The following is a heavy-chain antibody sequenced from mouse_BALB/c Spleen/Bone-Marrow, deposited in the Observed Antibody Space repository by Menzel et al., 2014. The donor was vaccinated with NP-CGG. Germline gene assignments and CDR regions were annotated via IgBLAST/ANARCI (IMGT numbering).Heavy chain of an antibody. Sequence: VQRVESGGGLVKPGGSLKLSCAASGFTFSSYDMSWVRQTPEKRLEWVATISSGGSYTYYPDSVKGRFTISRDNARNTLYLQMSSLRSEDTALYYCARHPYYGNYPAWFAYWGQGTLVTVSA. J-gene: IGHJ3*01. CDR2: ISSGGSYT. V-gene: IGHV5-9*02. D-gene: IGHD2-10*01. CDR3: ARHPYYGNYPAWFAY. CDR1: GFTFSSYD.